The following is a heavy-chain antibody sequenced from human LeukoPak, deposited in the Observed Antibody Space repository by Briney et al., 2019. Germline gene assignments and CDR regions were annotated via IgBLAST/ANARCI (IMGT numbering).Heavy chain of an antibody. CDR1: GGSISSYH. J-gene: IGHJ4*02. CDR2: IYYSGST. V-gene: IGHV4-59*01. D-gene: IGHD6-13*01. CDR3: AITTGYSRTFDY. Sequence: PSETLSLTCTVSGGSISSYHWSWIRQPPGKGLEWIGYIYYSGSTNYNPSLKSRVTISVDTSKNQFSLKLSSVTAADTAVYYCAITTGYSRTFDYWGQGTLVTVSS.